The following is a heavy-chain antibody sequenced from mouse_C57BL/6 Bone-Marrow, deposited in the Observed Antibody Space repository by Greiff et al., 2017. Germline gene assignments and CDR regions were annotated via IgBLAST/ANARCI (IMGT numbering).Heavy chain of an antibody. Sequence: VKLVESGAELVRPGASVKLSCKASGYTFTDYYINWVKQRPGQGLEWIARIYPGSGNTYYNEKFKGKATLTAEKSSSTAYMQLSSLTSEDSAVYFCASPHYYGSSDWYFDVWGTGTTVTVSS. CDR3: ASPHYYGSSDWYFDV. J-gene: IGHJ1*03. CDR2: IYPGSGNT. V-gene: IGHV1-76*01. CDR1: GYTFTDYY. D-gene: IGHD1-1*01.